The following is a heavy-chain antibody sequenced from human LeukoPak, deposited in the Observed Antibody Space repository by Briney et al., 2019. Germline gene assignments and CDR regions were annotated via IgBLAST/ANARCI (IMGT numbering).Heavy chain of an antibody. CDR2: ISAYNGNT. D-gene: IGHD3-3*01. V-gene: IGHV1-18*01. CDR3: ARDTCYDFWSGYPNFDY. CDR1: GYTFTSYG. Sequence: GASVKVSCKASGYTFTSYGISWVRQAPGQGLEWMGWISAYNGNTNYAQKLQGRVTMTTDTSTSTAYMELRSLRSDDTAVYYCARDTCYDFWSGYPNFDYWGQGTLVTVSS. J-gene: IGHJ4*02.